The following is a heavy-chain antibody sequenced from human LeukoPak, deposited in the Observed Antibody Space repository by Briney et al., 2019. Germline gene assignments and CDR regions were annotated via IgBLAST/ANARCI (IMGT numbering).Heavy chain of an antibody. D-gene: IGHD6-13*01. CDR1: GFTVSSNY. V-gene: IGHV3-66*04. CDR2: IYSGGST. J-gene: IGHJ4*02. CDR3: ARHSSSYYDFDY. Sequence: PGGSLRLSCAASGFTVSSNYMSWVRQAPGKDLEWVSVIYSGGSTYYADSVKGRFTISRDDSQNTLYLQMKSLRAEDTAVYYCARHSSSYYDFDYWGQGTLVTVSS.